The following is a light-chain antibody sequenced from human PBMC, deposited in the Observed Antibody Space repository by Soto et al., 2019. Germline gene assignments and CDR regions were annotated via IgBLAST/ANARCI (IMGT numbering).Light chain of an antibody. Sequence: QSVLTQAASVSGSPGQSITISCVGTKSDIGGYNFVSWYQQHPGKAPKLMIFEVNKRPSGVSNRFSGSKSGNTASLTISGLQAEDEADYFCFSYTTGTTNVFGTGTKLTVL. CDR2: EVN. CDR1: KSDIGGYNF. V-gene: IGLV2-14*01. J-gene: IGLJ1*01. CDR3: FSYTTGTTNV.